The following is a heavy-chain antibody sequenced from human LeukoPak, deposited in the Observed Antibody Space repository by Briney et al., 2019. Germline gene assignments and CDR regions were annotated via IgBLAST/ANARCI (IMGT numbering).Heavy chain of an antibody. CDR3: ARTTYDFWSGTVDY. V-gene: IGHV1-2*02. Sequence: ASVKVSCKASGYTFTGYYMHWVRQAPGQGLEWMGWINPNSGDTKYSQKFQGRVTMTRDTSISTAYMELSRLRSDDTAVYYCARTTYDFWSGTVDYWGQGTLVTVSS. CDR1: GYTFTGYY. D-gene: IGHD3-3*01. CDR2: INPNSGDT. J-gene: IGHJ4*02.